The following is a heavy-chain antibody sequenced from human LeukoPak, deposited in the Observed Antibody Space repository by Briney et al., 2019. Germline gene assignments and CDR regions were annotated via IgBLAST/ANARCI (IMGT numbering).Heavy chain of an antibody. D-gene: IGHD3-10*01. CDR1: GGSISSYY. CDR2: IYTSGST. J-gene: IGHJ1*01. CDR3: ASSRDLWFGELSSAEYFQH. Sequence: SETLSLTCTVSGGSISSYYWSWIRQPAGKGLERIGRIYTSGSTNYNPSLKSRVTMSVDTSKNQFSLKLSSVTAADTAVYYCASSRDLWFGELSSAEYFQHWGQGTLVTVSS. V-gene: IGHV4-4*07.